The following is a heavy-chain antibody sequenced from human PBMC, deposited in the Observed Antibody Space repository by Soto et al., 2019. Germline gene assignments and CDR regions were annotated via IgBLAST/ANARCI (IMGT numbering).Heavy chain of an antibody. CDR2: IYYSGST. CDR3: ARGEIGYSGYVVDY. D-gene: IGHD5-12*01. Sequence: QVQLQESGPGLVKPSQTPSLTCTVSGGSISSGGYYWSWIRQHPGKGLEWIGYIYYSGSTYYNPSLKSRVTISVDTSKNQFSLKLSSVTAADTAVYYCARGEIGYSGYVVDYWGQGTLVTVSS. V-gene: IGHV4-31*03. CDR1: GGSISSGGYY. J-gene: IGHJ4*02.